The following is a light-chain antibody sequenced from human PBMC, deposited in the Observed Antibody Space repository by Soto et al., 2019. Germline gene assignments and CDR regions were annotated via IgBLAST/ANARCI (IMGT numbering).Light chain of an antibody. J-gene: IGKJ2*01. CDR2: FAS. V-gene: IGKV1D-12*01. CDR3: QQASGFPRT. CDR1: QGISTW. Sequence: DIQMTQSPSSVSVSVGDRVTITCRASQGISTWLAWYQQKLGNAPKVLIYFASTLQTGVPSRFSGSGSGTNFTLTISNLQPEDFATYYCQQASGFPRTFGQGTKLEV.